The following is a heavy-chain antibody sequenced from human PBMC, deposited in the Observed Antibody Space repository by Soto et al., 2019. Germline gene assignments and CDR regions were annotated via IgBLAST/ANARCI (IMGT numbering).Heavy chain of an antibody. CDR2: ISSSSSYI. D-gene: IGHD1-26*01. J-gene: IGHJ4*02. CDR3: AKDPLVRLQKWELTYFDY. V-gene: IGHV3-21*01. CDR1: GFTFSSYS. Sequence: PGVSLRLSCAASGFTFSSYSMNWVRQAPGKGLEWVSSISSSSSYIYYADSVKGRFTISRDNSKNTLYLQMNSLRAEDTAVYYCAKDPLVRLQKWELTYFDYWGQGTLVTVSS.